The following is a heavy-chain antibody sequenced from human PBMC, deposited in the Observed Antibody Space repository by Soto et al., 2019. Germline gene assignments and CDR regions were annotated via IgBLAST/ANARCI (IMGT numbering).Heavy chain of an antibody. CDR3: ESSDHIAAAERDYSIKRGYGMDV. D-gene: IGHD6-13*01. Sequence: QVQLVQSGAEVKKPGSSVKVSCKASGGTFSSYAISWVRQAPGQGLEWMGGIIPIFGTANYAQKFQGRVTITADDSTSKAYMELSRLRAEDTAVYYCESSDHIAAAERDYSIKRGYGMDVWCQGPTVTVSS. J-gene: IGHJ6*02. V-gene: IGHV1-69*01. CDR2: IIPIFGTA. CDR1: GGTFSSYA.